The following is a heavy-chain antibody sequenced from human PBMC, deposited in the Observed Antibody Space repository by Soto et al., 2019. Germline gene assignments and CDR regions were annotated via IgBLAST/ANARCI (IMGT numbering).Heavy chain of an antibody. D-gene: IGHD2-2*01. V-gene: IGHV4-61*08. J-gene: IGHJ5*02. CDR2: IYYSGST. CDR3: ARGYCSSTSCYGPLDP. Sequence: SETMSLTCTVSGGNIISGGYYWSWKHKHPGKGLEWIGYIYYSGSTNYNPSLKSRVTISVDTSKNQFSLKLSSVTAADTAVYYCARGYCSSTSCYGPLDPWGQGTLVTVSS. CDR1: GGNIISGGYY.